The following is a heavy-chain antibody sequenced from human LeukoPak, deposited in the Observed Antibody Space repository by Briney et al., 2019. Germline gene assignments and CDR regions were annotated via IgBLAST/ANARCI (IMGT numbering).Heavy chain of an antibody. V-gene: IGHV1-18*01. CDR3: ARAGYSSGWYEGSNWFDP. CDR1: GYTFTSYG. J-gene: IGHJ5*02. Sequence: ASVKVSCKASGYTFTSYGISWVRQALGQGLEWMGWISAYNGNTNYAQKLQGRVTMTTDTSTSTAYMELRSLRSDDTAVYYCARAGYSSGWYEGSNWFDPWGQGTLVTVSS. D-gene: IGHD6-19*01. CDR2: ISAYNGNT.